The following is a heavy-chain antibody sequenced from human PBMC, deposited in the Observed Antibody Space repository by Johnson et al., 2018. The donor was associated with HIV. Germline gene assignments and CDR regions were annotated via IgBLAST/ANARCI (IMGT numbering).Heavy chain of an antibody. Sequence: QVQVVESGGGVVQPGRSLRLSCAASGFTFSSYPMHWVRQAPGKGLEWVAIISYDGGSKYYADSVKGRFTISRDNSKNTLYLQMNSLRAEDTAVYYCAKDRAARHDAFDIWGQGTMVTVSS. CDR2: ISYDGGSK. J-gene: IGHJ3*02. V-gene: IGHV3-30*04. D-gene: IGHD6-6*01. CDR1: GFTFSSYP. CDR3: AKDRAARHDAFDI.